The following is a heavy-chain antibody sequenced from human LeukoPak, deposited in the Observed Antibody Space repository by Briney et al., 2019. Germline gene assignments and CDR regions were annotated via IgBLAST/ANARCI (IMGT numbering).Heavy chain of an antibody. CDR1: GFTFSTFG. J-gene: IGHJ5*02. V-gene: IGHV3-33*01. Sequence: PGGSLRLSCAVSGFTFSTFGMHWVRQAPGKGLEWVANIWYDGINKYYADSVKGRFTISRDNAKNSLYLQMYSLRAEDTAVYYCARGGRITIFGVVIMRVNWFDPWGQGTLVTVSS. CDR2: IWYDGINK. D-gene: IGHD3-3*01. CDR3: ARGGRITIFGVVIMRVNWFDP.